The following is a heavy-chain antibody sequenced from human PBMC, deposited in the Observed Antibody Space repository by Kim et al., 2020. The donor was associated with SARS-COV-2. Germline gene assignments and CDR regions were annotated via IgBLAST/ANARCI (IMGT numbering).Heavy chain of an antibody. CDR1: GYTFTSYA. D-gene: IGHD2-2*01. V-gene: IGHV1-3*01. CDR2: INAGNGNT. J-gene: IGHJ5*02. CDR3: ARDSSGIVVVPAATGWFDP. Sequence: ASVKVSCKASGYTFTSYAMHWVRQAPGQRLEWMGWINAGNGNTKYSQKFQGRVTITRDTSASTAYMELSSLRSEDTAVYYCARDSSGIVVVPAATGWFDPWGQGTLVTVSS.